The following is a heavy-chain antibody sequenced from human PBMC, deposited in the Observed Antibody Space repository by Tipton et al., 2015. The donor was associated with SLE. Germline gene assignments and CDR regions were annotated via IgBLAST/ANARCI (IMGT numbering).Heavy chain of an antibody. D-gene: IGHD2-15*01. V-gene: IGHV4-59*11. Sequence: TLSLTCTVSGGSFSTHYWSWIRQPPGKGLEWIGYIYYSGNTNYNPSLKSRVTISIDTSKNHFSLKLRSVTAVDTAMYYCARDIGDCSGHLCSNLFDPWGQGTLVTVSS. CDR3: ARDIGDCSGHLCSNLFDP. CDR2: IYYSGNT. J-gene: IGHJ5*02. CDR1: GGSFSTHY.